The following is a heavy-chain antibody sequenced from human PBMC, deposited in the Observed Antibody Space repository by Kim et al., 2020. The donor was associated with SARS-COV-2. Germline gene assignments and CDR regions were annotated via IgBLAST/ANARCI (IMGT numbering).Heavy chain of an antibody. V-gene: IGHV4-39*01. CDR2: T. J-gene: IGHJ4*02. CDR3: ARRGVRGIYDY. D-gene: IGHD3-10*01. Sequence: TYYNPSLKSRVTISVDTSKNQFSLKLSSVTAADTAVYYCARRGVRGIYDYWGQGTLVTVSS.